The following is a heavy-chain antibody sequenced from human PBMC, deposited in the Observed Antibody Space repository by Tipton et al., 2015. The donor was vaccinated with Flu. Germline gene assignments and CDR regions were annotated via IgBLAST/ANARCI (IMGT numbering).Heavy chain of an antibody. CDR2: INPNSGGT. D-gene: IGHD4/OR15-4a*01. V-gene: IGHV1-2*02. Sequence: QVQLVQSGAEVKKPGASVKVSCKASGYTFTGYYMHWVRQAPRQGLEWMGWINPNSGGTNYAQKFQGRVTMTRDTSISTAYMELSRLRSDDTAVYYCARVRVRPDPYYYGMDVWGQGTTVTVSS. CDR1: GYTFTGYY. CDR3: ARVRVRPDPYYYGMDV. J-gene: IGHJ6*02.